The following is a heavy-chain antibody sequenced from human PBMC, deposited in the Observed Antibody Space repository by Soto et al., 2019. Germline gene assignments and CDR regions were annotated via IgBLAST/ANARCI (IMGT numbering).Heavy chain of an antibody. CDR1: GGSISSGGYY. CDR3: AIARYHDYGDYFLPFDY. V-gene: IGHV4-31*02. J-gene: IGHJ4*02. Sequence: SETLSLTCTVSGGSISSGGYYWSWIRQHPGKGLEWIGYIYYSGSTYYNPSLKSRVTISVDTSKNQFSLKLSSVTAADTAVYYCAIARYHDYGDYFLPFDYWGQGTLVTVSS. D-gene: IGHD4-17*01. CDR2: IYYSGST.